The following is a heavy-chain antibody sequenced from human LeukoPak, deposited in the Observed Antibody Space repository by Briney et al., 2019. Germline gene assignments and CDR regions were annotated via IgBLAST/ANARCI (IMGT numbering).Heavy chain of an antibody. J-gene: IGHJ4*02. V-gene: IGHV1-46*01. CDR1: EYTFRSDN. Sequence: ASVKVSCKSSEYTFRSDNMRRGRQGPGQGHELMGVIKPSGGTIEYAQKSQGRVTMTSDTSTSTVYIEVSSLRSEATAVYYCAREPANGSCYYEYWGQGALVTVSS. D-gene: IGHD3-10*01. CDR2: IKPSGGTI. CDR3: AREPANGSCYYEY.